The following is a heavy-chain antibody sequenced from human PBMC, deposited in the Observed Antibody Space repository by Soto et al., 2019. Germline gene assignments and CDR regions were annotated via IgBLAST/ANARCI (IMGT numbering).Heavy chain of an antibody. CDR2: ISGSGGST. D-gene: IGHD1-26*01. Sequence: GGSLRLSCAASGFTFSSYAMSWVRQAPGKGLEWVSAISGSGGSTYYADSVKGRFTISRDNSKNTLYLQMNSLRAEDTAVYYCARYSGSYLTYFDYWGQGTLVTVSS. V-gene: IGHV3-23*01. CDR3: ARYSGSYLTYFDY. CDR1: GFTFSSYA. J-gene: IGHJ4*02.